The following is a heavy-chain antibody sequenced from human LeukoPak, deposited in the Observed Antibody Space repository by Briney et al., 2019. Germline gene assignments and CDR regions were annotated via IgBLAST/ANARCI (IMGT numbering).Heavy chain of an antibody. CDR3: ARVRWGGLYYFDY. CDR2: INQDGTEK. V-gene: IGHV3-7*01. J-gene: IGHJ4*02. Sequence: GGSLRLSCVASGFSFNTYWMSWVRQAPGEGLEWVANINQDGTEKYYVDSVKGRFTISRDYGKNSLYLQMNSLRVEDTAVYYCARVRWGGLYYFDYWGQGTLVTVSS. D-gene: IGHD3-16*01. CDR1: GFSFNTYW.